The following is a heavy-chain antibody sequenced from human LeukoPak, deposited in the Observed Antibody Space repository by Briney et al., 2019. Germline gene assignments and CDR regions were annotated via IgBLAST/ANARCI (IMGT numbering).Heavy chain of an antibody. CDR2: ISWNSGSI. J-gene: IGHJ4*02. V-gene: IGHV3-9*01. Sequence: PGRSLRLSCAASGFTFDDYAMHWVRQAPGKGLEWVSGISWNSGSIGYADSVKGRFTISRDNAKNSLYLQMNSLRAEDTALYYCAKDPLDYGGQGTLAPVSS. CDR1: GFTFDDYA. CDR3: AKDPLDY.